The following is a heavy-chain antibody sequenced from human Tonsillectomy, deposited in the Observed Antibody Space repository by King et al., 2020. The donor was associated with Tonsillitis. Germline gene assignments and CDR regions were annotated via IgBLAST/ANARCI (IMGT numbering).Heavy chain of an antibody. V-gene: IGHV3-11*01. Sequence: QLVQSGGGLVKPGGSLRLSCAASGFTFSDYYMSWIRQAPGKGLEWVSYISSSGSTIYYADSVKGRFTISRDNAKNSLYLQMNSLRAEDTAVYYCARDAGGSVTTYYSYYYGMDVWGQGTTVTVSS. D-gene: IGHD3-10*01. CDR2: ISSSGSTI. J-gene: IGHJ6*02. CDR3: ARDAGGSVTTYYSYYYGMDV. CDR1: GFTFSDYY.